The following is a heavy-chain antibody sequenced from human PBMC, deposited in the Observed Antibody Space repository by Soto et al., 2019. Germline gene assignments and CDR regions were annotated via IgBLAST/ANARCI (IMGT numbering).Heavy chain of an antibody. Sequence: ASVKVSCKASGYTFTGYYMHWVRQAPGQGLEWMGWINPNSGGTNYAQKFQGWVTMTRDTSISTAYMELSRLRSDDTAVYYCARDIMITFGGVSRYYYYYGMDVWGQGTTVTVSS. CDR2: INPNSGGT. D-gene: IGHD3-16*01. J-gene: IGHJ6*02. CDR3: ARDIMITFGGVSRYYYYYGMDV. V-gene: IGHV1-2*04. CDR1: GYTFTGYY.